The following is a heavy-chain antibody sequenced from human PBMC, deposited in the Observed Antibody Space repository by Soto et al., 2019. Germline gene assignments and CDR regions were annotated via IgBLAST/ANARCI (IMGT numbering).Heavy chain of an antibody. CDR2: INHSGST. CDR3: ASGLSRYLDY. Sequence: SETLSLPGAVYGGSFSGYYWSWIRQPPGKGLEWIGEINHSGSTNYNPSLKSRVTISVDTSKNQFSLKLSSVTAADTAVYYCASGLSRYLDYWGQGTLVTVSS. V-gene: IGHV4-34*01. J-gene: IGHJ4*02. CDR1: GGSFSGYY.